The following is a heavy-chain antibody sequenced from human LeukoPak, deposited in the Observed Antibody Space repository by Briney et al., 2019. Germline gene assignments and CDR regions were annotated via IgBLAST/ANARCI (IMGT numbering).Heavy chain of an antibody. J-gene: IGHJ4*02. V-gene: IGHV3-53*01. CDR2: IYSGGST. CDR3: TRGFTYYYDSSGYYLDY. D-gene: IGHD3-22*01. Sequence: PGGSLRLSCAASGFTVSSNYMSWVRQAPGKGLEWVSVIYSGGSTYYADSVKGRFTISRDNSKNTLYLQMNSLRAEDTAVYYCTRGFTYYYDSSGYYLDYWGQGTLVTVSS. CDR1: GFTVSSNY.